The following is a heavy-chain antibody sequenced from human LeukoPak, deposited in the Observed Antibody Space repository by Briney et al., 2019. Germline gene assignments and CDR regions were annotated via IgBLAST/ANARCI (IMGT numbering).Heavy chain of an antibody. CDR1: GGSFSGYY. J-gene: IGHJ6*02. CDR2: INHSGST. V-gene: IGHV4-34*01. D-gene: IGHD1-7*01. Sequence: SETLSLTCAVYGGSFSGYYWSWIRHPPGKGLEWIGEINHSGSTNYNPSLKSRVTISVDTSKNQFSLKLSSVTAADTAVYYCARGFGGRYNWNWRDVWGQGTTVTVSS. CDR3: ARGFGGRYNWNWRDV.